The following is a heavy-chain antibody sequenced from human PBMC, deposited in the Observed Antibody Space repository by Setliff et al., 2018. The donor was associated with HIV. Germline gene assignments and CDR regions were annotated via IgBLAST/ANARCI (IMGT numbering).Heavy chain of an antibody. D-gene: IGHD2-15*01. CDR2: IYDTGST. CDR3: ARRYCGGNSCSVNWFDP. Sequence: SEILSLTCSVSGGSIRTFGYYWSWIRQHAGEGLEWIGYIYDTGSTFYNPSLESRLTMSLDPSKNQFSLRLGSVTDADTAVYYCARRYCGGNSCSVNWFDPWGQGTLVTVSS. J-gene: IGHJ5*02. V-gene: IGHV4-31*02. CDR1: GGSIRTFGYY.